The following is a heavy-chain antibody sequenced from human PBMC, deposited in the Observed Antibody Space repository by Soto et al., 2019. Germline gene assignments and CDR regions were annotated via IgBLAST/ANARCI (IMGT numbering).Heavy chain of an antibody. CDR3: ARDAVTTAGSTHYYYYGMDV. Sequence: SETLSLTCAVSGGSISSSNWWSWVRQPPGKGLEWIGEIYHSGSTNYNPSLKSRVTISVDKSKNQFSLKLSSVTAADTAVYYCARDAVTTAGSTHYYYYGMDVWGQGTTVTVSS. D-gene: IGHD4-17*01. J-gene: IGHJ6*02. CDR2: IYHSGST. CDR1: GGSISSSNW. V-gene: IGHV4-4*02.